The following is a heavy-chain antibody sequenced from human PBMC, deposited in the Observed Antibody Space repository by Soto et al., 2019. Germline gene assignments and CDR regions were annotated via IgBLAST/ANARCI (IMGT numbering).Heavy chain of an antibody. CDR1: GRSLSRGGSY. CDR3: ARVGSIGYYYQGDFDY. V-gene: IGHV4-31*03. J-gene: IGHJ4*02. D-gene: IGHD3-22*01. Sequence: SETLSLTCTVSGRSLSRGGSYWSWVRQPPGQDLEWIGYIYYSGSTYYHPSLKSRVAISVDTSKNQFSLKLSSVTAADTAVYYCARVGSIGYYYQGDFDYWGQGTQVTVS. CDR2: IYYSGST.